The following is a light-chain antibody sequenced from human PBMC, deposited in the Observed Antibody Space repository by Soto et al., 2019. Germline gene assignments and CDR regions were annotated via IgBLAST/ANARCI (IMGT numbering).Light chain of an antibody. Sequence: QSSLTQPASVSGSPGQSITISCTGTSNDVGSYALVSWYQHHPGKAPKLMIYEGSKRPSGVSNRFSGSKSGNTASLTISGLQAEDEADYYCCSYAGSSTWVFGGGTKVTVL. J-gene: IGLJ3*02. V-gene: IGLV2-23*01. CDR2: EGS. CDR3: CSYAGSSTWV. CDR1: SNDVGSYAL.